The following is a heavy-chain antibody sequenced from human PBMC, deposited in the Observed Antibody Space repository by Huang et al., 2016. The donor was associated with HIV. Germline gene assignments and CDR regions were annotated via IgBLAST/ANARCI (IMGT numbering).Heavy chain of an antibody. V-gene: IGHV1-18*01. CDR3: ATSYNSDFDF. D-gene: IGHD6-19*01. CDR1: GYTFTSYG. J-gene: IGHJ4*02. Sequence: QVHLVQSGAEVKRPGASVKVSCKASGYTFTSYGISWVRQAPGQGLEWVGWINAYNGKSTYAQNLQGRVTMTTDTSTNTAYMELRSLRSDDTAMYYCATSYNSDFDFWGQGTLVTVSS. CDR2: INAYNGKS.